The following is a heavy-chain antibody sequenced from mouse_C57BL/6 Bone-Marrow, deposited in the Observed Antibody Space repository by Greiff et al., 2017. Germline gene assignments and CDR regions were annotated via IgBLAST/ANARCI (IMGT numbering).Heavy chain of an antibody. CDR3: ARAGPLGRSFDY. Sequence: QVQLQQPGAELVKPGASVKMSCKASGYTFTSYWITWVKQRPGQGLEWIGDIYPTSGRTNYNEKFKSKAILTVDTSSNPAYMQLSRLTSEDSAVFYVARAGPLGRSFDYWGQGTTLTGSS. V-gene: IGHV1-55*01. J-gene: IGHJ2*01. D-gene: IGHD4-1*01. CDR1: GYTFTSYW. CDR2: IYPTSGRT.